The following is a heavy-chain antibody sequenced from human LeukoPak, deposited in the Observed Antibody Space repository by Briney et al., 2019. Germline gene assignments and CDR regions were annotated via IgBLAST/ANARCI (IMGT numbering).Heavy chain of an antibody. Sequence: PGGSLRLSCVGSGFSFRSYGMHWVRQAPGKGLEWVAVISSDGSYKYYADSVKGRFTISRDNSKNTLYLQMNSLRAEDTAVYYCAKDLLVSVSSAWYYYYGMDVWGQGTTVTVSS. CDR3: AKDLLVSVSSAWYYYYGMDV. CDR2: ISSDGSYK. D-gene: IGHD6-19*01. CDR1: GFSFRSYG. J-gene: IGHJ6*02. V-gene: IGHV3-30*18.